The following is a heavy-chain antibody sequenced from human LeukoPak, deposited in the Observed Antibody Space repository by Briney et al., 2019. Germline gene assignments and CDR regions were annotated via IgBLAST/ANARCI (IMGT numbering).Heavy chain of an antibody. V-gene: IGHV3-23*01. D-gene: IGHD1-26*01. J-gene: IGHJ4*02. CDR2: ISSSGDST. CDR3: ARDPWGIGPAFDY. CDR1: GFTFSNYA. Sequence: PGGSLRLSCGASGFTFSNYAMGWVRQAPGKGLEWVSSISSSGDSTFYADSVKGRFTISRDTSKNTLSLQMNSLRDDDTAVYHCARDPWGIGPAFDYWGRGTLVTVSS.